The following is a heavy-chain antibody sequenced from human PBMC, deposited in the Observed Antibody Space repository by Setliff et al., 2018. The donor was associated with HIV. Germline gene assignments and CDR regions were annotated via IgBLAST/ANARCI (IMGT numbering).Heavy chain of an antibody. CDR3: ARKLQPGYGMDV. CDR1: GFTFASYG. D-gene: IGHD5-18*01. V-gene: IGHV3-7*01. Sequence: GSLRLSCAASGFTFASYGMHWVRQAPGKGLEWVANINQDGNEKNYVDSVKGRFTISRDNTKNSLYLQMDSLRAEDTTVYYCARKLQPGYGMDVWGQGTTVTVSS. J-gene: IGHJ6*02. CDR2: INQDGNEK.